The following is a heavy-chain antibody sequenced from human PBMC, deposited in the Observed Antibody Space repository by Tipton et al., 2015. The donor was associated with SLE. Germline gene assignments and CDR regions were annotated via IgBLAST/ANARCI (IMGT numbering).Heavy chain of an antibody. CDR1: GVIFPTSG. V-gene: IGHV3-33*06. D-gene: IGHD1-26*01. CDR2: IWSDGTKQ. J-gene: IGHJ4*02. CDR3: AKVAYSGSRIEY. Sequence: SLRLSCAVSGVIFPTSGMHWVRQAPGKGLDWVAMIWSDGTKQFYAESVKGRFTISRENSKNMLYLQMNSLRAEDTAVYYCAKVAYSGSRIEYWGQGTMVTVSS.